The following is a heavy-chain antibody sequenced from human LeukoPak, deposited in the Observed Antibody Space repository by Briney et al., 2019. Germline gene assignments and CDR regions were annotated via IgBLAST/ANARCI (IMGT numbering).Heavy chain of an antibody. J-gene: IGHJ4*02. Sequence: GASVKVSCKASGYTFTGYYMHWVRQAPGQGLEWMGWINPNSGGTNYAQKFQGRVTMTRDTSISTAYMELSRLRSDDTAVYYCARQLPRIAVAGGGVGYWGQGTLVTVSS. CDR2: INPNSGGT. CDR3: ARQLPRIAVAGGGVGY. CDR1: GYTFTGYY. V-gene: IGHV1-2*02. D-gene: IGHD6-19*01.